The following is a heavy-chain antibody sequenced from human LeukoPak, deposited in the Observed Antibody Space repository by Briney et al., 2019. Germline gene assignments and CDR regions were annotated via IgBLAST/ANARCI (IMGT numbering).Heavy chain of an antibody. Sequence: GGSLSLSCAGSVFTFRNYWMGWVRQPPGKGLEWVANIRQDGGDNHYVDSVKGRFTISRDNARNSLSLQMNSLRAEDTAVYYCTKWSTSGSYYTEWGQGTLVIVSS. J-gene: IGHJ4*02. D-gene: IGHD3-10*01. CDR3: TKWSTSGSYYTE. CDR2: IRQDGGDN. V-gene: IGHV3-7*01. CDR1: VFTFRNYW.